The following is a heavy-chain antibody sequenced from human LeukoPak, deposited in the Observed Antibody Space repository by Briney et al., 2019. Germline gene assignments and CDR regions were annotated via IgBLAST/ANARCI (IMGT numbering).Heavy chain of an antibody. CDR2: INAGNGNT. D-gene: IGHD3-22*01. Sequence: ASVKVSCKASGYTFTGNYMHWVRQAPGQGLEWMGWINAGNGNTKYSQEFQGRVTITRDTSASTAYMELSSLRSEDMAVYYCARASGYYFNFDYWGQGTLVTVSS. V-gene: IGHV1-3*03. J-gene: IGHJ4*02. CDR3: ARASGYYFNFDY. CDR1: GYTFTGNY.